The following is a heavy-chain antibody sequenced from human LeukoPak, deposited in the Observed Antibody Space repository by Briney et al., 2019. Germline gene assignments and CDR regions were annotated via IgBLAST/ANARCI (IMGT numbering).Heavy chain of an antibody. CDR2: INWNGGST. V-gene: IGHV3-20*01. CDR1: GFTFDDYG. J-gene: IGHJ6*02. CDR3: ARCQDRHAYYYGMDV. D-gene: IGHD2-15*01. Sequence: GGSLRLSCAASGFTFDDYGMSWVRQAPGKGLEWVSGINWNGGSTGYADSVKGRFTISRDNAKNSLYLQMNSLRAEDTALYHCARCQDRHAYYYGMDVCGQGTTVTVSS.